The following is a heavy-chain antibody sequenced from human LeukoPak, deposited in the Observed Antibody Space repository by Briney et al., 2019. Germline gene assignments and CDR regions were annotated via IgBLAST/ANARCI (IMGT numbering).Heavy chain of an antibody. V-gene: IGHV4-34*01. CDR3: ASSFYYDSRDY. J-gene: IGHJ4*02. D-gene: IGHD3-22*01. CDR2: ITPSGST. Sequence: PSETLSPTCVVYGGSFSGYFWSWIRQPPGKGLEWIGEITPSGSTNYSPSLKSRVSISIDTSKKKLSLRLTSVTAADSAVYYCASSFYYDSRDYWGQGTLVTVSS. CDR1: GGSFSGYF.